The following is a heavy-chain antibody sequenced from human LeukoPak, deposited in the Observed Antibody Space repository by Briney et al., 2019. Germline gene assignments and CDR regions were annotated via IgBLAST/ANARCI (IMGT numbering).Heavy chain of an antibody. CDR1: GFTFGSYG. CDR2: ISYDGSNK. Sequence: GGSLRLSCAASGFTFGSYGMHWVRQAPGKGLEWVAVISYDGSNKYYADSVKGRFTISRDNSKNTLYLQMNSLRAEDTAVYYCAKDRGYSYDITFDYWGQGTLVTVSS. D-gene: IGHD5-18*01. J-gene: IGHJ4*02. V-gene: IGHV3-30*18. CDR3: AKDRGYSYDITFDY.